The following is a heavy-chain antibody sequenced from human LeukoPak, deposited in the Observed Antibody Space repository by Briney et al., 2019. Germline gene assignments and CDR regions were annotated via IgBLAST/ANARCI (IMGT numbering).Heavy chain of an antibody. V-gene: IGHV4-4*07. CDR3: ARVNLLRVPRTEYYYYMDV. J-gene: IGHJ6*03. CDR1: GGSISSYY. CDR2: IYTSGST. D-gene: IGHD3-16*01. Sequence: SETLSLTCTVSGGSISSYYWSWIRQPAGKGLEWIGRIYTSGSTNYNPSLKSRVTMSVDTSKNQFSLKLSSVTAADTAVYYCARVNLLRVPRTEYYYYMDVWGKGTRVTASS.